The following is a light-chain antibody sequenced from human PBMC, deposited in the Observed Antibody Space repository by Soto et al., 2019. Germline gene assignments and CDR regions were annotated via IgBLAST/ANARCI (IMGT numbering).Light chain of an antibody. Sequence: EIVLTQSPGTLSLSPGERATLSCRASQSVSNNYLAWYQQKPGQAPRLLIYGASNRATGIPDRFSGDGSGTDFTLTISRLEPEDFAVYYCQQYSTSAITFGQGTRLEIK. V-gene: IGKV3-20*01. CDR2: GAS. J-gene: IGKJ5*01. CDR3: QQYSTSAIT. CDR1: QSVSNNY.